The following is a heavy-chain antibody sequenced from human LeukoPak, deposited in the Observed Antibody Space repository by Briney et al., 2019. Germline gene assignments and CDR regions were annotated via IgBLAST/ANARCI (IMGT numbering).Heavy chain of an antibody. J-gene: IGHJ6*02. CDR2: IIPIFGTA. Sequence: ASVKVSCKASGGTFSSYAISWVRQAPGQGLEWMGGIIPIFGTANYAQKFQGRVTITADESTSTAYMELSSLRSEDTAVYYCARQIGYCSSTSCPTVYYYYYGMDVWGQGTTVTVSS. V-gene: IGHV1-69*13. CDR3: ARQIGYCSSTSCPTVYYYYYGMDV. CDR1: GGTFSSYA. D-gene: IGHD2-2*01.